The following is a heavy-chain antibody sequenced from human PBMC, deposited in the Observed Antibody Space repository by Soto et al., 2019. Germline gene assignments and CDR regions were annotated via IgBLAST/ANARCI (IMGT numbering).Heavy chain of an antibody. D-gene: IGHD3-22*01. CDR3: AKFGYYYDSSGYYYRDYYYGMDV. Sequence: PGGSLRLSCAASGFTFSSYGMHWVRQAPGKGLEWVAVISYDGSNKYYADSVKGRFTISRDNSKNTLYLQMNSLRAEDTAVYYCAKFGYYYDSSGYYYRDYYYGMDVWGQGTTVTV. CDR1: GFTFSSYG. V-gene: IGHV3-30*18. J-gene: IGHJ6*02. CDR2: ISYDGSNK.